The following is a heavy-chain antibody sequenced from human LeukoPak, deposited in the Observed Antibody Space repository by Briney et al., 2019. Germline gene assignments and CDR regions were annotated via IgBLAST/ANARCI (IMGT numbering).Heavy chain of an antibody. J-gene: IGHJ4*02. CDR2: ISYDGSNK. Sequence: GGSLRLSCAASGFTFSSYAIHWVRQAPGKGLEWAAVISYDGSNKYYADSVKGRFTISRDNSKNTLYLHMNSLRAEDTAVYYCAKGYYYDNSGESYFDYWGQGTLVTVSS. D-gene: IGHD3-22*01. V-gene: IGHV3-30*04. CDR1: GFTFSSYA. CDR3: AKGYYYDNSGESYFDY.